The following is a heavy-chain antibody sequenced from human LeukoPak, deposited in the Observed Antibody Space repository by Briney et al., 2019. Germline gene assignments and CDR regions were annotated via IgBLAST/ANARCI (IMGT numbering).Heavy chain of an antibody. CDR1: GYTFTSYA. CDR3: ARATIFGVVQLSPVNWFDP. V-gene: IGHV1-3*01. CDR2: VSAGNGNT. Sequence: GASVKVSCKASGYTFTSYAIHWVRQAPGQRLEWMGWVSAGNGNTKYSQNFQGRVTFISNTSATTAFMELSSLRSEDTAVYYCARATIFGVVQLSPVNWFDPWGQGTLVTVSS. J-gene: IGHJ5*02. D-gene: IGHD3-3*01.